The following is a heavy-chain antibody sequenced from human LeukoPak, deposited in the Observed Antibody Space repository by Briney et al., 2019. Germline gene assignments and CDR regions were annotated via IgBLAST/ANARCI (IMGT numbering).Heavy chain of an antibody. Sequence: PGRSLRLSCAASGFTFSSYGMHWVRQAPGKGLEWVAVIWYGGSNKYYADSVKGRFTISRDNSKNTLYLQMNSLRAEDTAVYYCARGSRDGYKGGAFDIWGQGTMVTVSS. CDR1: GFTFSSYG. J-gene: IGHJ3*02. D-gene: IGHD5-24*01. V-gene: IGHV3-33*01. CDR2: IWYGGSNK. CDR3: ARGSRDGYKGGAFDI.